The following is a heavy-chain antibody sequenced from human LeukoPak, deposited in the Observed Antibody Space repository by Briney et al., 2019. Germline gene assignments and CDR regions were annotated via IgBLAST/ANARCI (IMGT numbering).Heavy chain of an antibody. D-gene: IGHD2-2*01. CDR1: GGSISSGDYY. V-gene: IGHV4-30-4*01. CDR2: IYYSGST. Sequence: SETLSLTCTVSGGSISSGDYYWSWICQPPGKGLEWIGYIYYSGSTYYNPSLKSRVTISVDTSKNQFSLKLSSVTAADTAVYYCARSIIVVVPAAPSYYYYGMDVWGQGTTVTVSS. CDR3: ARSIIVVVPAAPSYYYYGMDV. J-gene: IGHJ6*02.